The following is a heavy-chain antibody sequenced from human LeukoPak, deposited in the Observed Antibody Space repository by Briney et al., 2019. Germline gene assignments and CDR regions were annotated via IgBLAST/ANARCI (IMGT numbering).Heavy chain of an antibody. CDR2: IYYSGST. D-gene: IGHD3-10*01. J-gene: IGHJ3*02. CDR1: GGSISSGGYY. Sequence: PSQTLSLTCTVSGGSISSGGYYWSWIRQHPGKGLEWIGYIYYSGSTYYNPSLKSRVTISVDTSKNQFSLKLSSVTAADTAVNYCARAVRGPMVRGVPDAFDIWGQGTMVTVSS. V-gene: IGHV4-31*03. CDR3: ARAVRGPMVRGVPDAFDI.